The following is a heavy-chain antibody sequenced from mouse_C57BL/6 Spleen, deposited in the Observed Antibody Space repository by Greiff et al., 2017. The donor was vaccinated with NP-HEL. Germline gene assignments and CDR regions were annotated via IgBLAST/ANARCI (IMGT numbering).Heavy chain of an antibody. D-gene: IGHD2-5*01. CDR1: GYTFTDYE. J-gene: IGHJ1*01. V-gene: IGHV1-15*01. CDR3: TNDSNYWYFDV. Sequence: QVQLQQSGAELVRPGASVTLSCKASGYTFTDYEMHWVKQTPVHGLEWIGAIDPETGGTAYNQKFKGKAILTADKSSSTAYMELRSLTSEASAVYYCTNDSNYWYFDVWGAGTTVTVSS. CDR2: IDPETGGT.